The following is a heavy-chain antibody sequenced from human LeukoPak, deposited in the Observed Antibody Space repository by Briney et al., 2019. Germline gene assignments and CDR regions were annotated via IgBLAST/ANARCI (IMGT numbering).Heavy chain of an antibody. J-gene: IGHJ6*03. CDR3: AKDRRSHSAGSPSGYMDV. CDR2: ISGDGDST. Sequence: GGSLRLSCAASGFTFNSYGLSWVRQAPRKGLEWVSAISGDGDSTYYADSVKGRFTITRDNSKNTLYLQMNSLRVEDTAVYYCAKDRRSHSAGSPSGYMDVWGKGTTVTVSS. CDR1: GFTFNSYG. V-gene: IGHV3-23*01. D-gene: IGHD3-10*01.